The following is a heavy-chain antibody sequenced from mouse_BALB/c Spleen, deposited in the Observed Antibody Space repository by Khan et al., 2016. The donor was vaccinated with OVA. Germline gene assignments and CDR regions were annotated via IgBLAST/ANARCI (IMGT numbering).Heavy chain of an antibody. CDR1: GYSITSEYA. V-gene: IGHV3-2*02. D-gene: IGHD2-4*01. Sequence: EVQLQESGPGLVKPSLSLSLTCTVTGYSITSEYAWNWIRQFPGNKLEWMGYIDYSGNTRFNPSLKSRTSITRDKFKNQFFLQLNSVTAEDTATYYCARKDYYDYDPFPYWGQGTLVTVSA. CDR3: ARKDYYDYDPFPY. J-gene: IGHJ3*01. CDR2: IDYSGNT.